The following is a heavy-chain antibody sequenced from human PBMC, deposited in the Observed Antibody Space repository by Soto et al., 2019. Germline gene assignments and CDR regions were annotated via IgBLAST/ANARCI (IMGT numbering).Heavy chain of an antibody. CDR2: INHRGGA. CDR1: GESFIGYY. J-gene: IGHJ5*02. CDR3: ARTAIVTTNCFDP. D-gene: IGHD5-12*01. V-gene: IGHV4-34*02. Sequence: QVHLQQWGAGLLKPSETLSLTCAVYGESFIGYYWTWIRQPPGKGLQWIGEINHRGGANYNPSLTSRVTISVDTSNYQFSLKLSSVTAEDTSVYYCARTAIVTTNCFDPWGQGTLVTVSS.